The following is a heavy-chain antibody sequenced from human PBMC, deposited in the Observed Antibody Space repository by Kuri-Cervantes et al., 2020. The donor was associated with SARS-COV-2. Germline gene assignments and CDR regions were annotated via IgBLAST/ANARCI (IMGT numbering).Heavy chain of an antibody. Sequence: ASVKVSCKASGYTFTSYYMHWVRQAPGQGLEWMGWISAYNGNTNYAQKLKGRVTMTKNTSTSTAYMELRSLRSDDTAVYYCARDWREYELLYVLVDGFDLWGQGTMVTVSS. D-gene: IGHD2-2*02. CDR2: ISAYNGNT. J-gene: IGHJ5*02. V-gene: IGHV1-18*04. CDR1: GYTFTSYY. CDR3: ARDWREYELLYVLVDGFDL.